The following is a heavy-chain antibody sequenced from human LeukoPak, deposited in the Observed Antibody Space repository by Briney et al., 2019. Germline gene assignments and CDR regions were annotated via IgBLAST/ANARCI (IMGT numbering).Heavy chain of an antibody. D-gene: IGHD2-2*01. V-gene: IGHV3-33*06. CDR1: GFTFSTYG. Sequence: GGSLRLSCVASGFTFSTYGMHWVRQAPGKGLEWVAVIWYDGSNKYYGDSVKGRFTVSRDNSKNTLNLQMNSLRAEDTAVYYCAKDNVFIPAEGWFDPWGQGTLVTVSS. CDR3: AKDNVFIPAEGWFDP. J-gene: IGHJ5*02. CDR2: IWYDGSNK.